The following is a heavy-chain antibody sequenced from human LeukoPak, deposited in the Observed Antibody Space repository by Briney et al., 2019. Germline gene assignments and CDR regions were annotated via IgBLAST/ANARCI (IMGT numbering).Heavy chain of an antibody. CDR2: INPNSGGT. CDR1: GYTFTGYY. D-gene: IGHD3-22*01. CDR3: ARDDTRITMIVVVPHAFDI. Sequence: ASVKVSCKASGYTFTGYYMHWVRQAPGQGLEWMGWINPNSGGTNYAQKFQGRVTMTRDTSISTAYMELSRLRSDDTAVYYCARDDTRITMIVVVPHAFDIWGQGTMVTVSS. J-gene: IGHJ3*02. V-gene: IGHV1-2*02.